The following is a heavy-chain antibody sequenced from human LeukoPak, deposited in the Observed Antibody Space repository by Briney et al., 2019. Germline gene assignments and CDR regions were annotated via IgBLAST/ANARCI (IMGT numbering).Heavy chain of an antibody. Sequence: GGSLRLSCAASGFTFSSYSMNWVRQAPGKGLEWVSSISSSSSYIYYADSVKGRFTISRDNAKNSLYPQMNSLRAEDTAVYYCARDYGSSVVGWFDPWGQGTLVTVSS. CDR3: ARDYGSSVVGWFDP. CDR2: ISSSSSYI. D-gene: IGHD6-6*01. J-gene: IGHJ5*02. CDR1: GFTFSSYS. V-gene: IGHV3-21*01.